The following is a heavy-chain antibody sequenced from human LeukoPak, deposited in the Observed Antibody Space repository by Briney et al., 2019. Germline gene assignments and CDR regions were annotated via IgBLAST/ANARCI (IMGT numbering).Heavy chain of an antibody. J-gene: IGHJ4*02. CDR3: ARDKARIGSGSYHKPDY. CDR2: MNPNSGNT. CDR1: GYTFTSYD. Sequence: ASVKVSCKASGYTFTSYDINWVRQATGQGLEWMGWMNPNSGNTNYAQKLQGRVTMTTDTSTSTAYMELRSLRSDDTAVYYCARDKARIGSGSYHKPDYWGQGTLVTVSS. V-gene: IGHV1-18*01. D-gene: IGHD3-10*01.